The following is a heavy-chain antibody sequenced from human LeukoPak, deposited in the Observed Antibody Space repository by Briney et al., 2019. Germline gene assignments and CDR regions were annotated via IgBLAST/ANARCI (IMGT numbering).Heavy chain of an antibody. CDR3: AREPEGIAVAGVDY. V-gene: IGHV1-2*02. CDR1: GYTFTGYY. CDR2: INPNSGGT. J-gene: IGHJ4*02. D-gene: IGHD6-19*01. Sequence: ASVKGSCKATGYTFTGYYMHWVQQAPGQGLEWMGWINPNSGGTNYAQKFQGRVTMTRDTSISTSYMELSRLRSDDTAVYYCAREPEGIAVAGVDYWGQGTLVTVSS.